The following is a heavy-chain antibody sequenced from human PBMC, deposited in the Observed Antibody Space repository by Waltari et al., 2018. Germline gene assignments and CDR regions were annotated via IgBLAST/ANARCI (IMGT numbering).Heavy chain of an antibody. D-gene: IGHD3-16*02. V-gene: IGHV1-8*03. CDR3: ARGHYDYIWGSYRLADY. CDR2: MNPNRGNT. CDR1: GYTFTSYD. J-gene: IGHJ4*02. Sequence: QVQLVQSGAEVKKPGASVKVSCKASGYTFTSYDINWVRQATGQGLEWMGWMNPNRGNTGYAQKVQGRVTITRNTSISTAYMELSSLRSEDTAVYYCARGHYDYIWGSYRLADYWGQGTLVTVSS.